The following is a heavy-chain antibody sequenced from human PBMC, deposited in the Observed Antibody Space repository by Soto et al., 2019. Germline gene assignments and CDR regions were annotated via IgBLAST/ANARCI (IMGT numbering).Heavy chain of an antibody. CDR3: ARGIFYCGGDCYSNSVAPFDY. V-gene: IGHV4-34*01. J-gene: IGHJ4*02. CDR2: INHSGST. CDR1: GGSFSGYY. D-gene: IGHD2-21*02. Sequence: SETLSLTCAVYGGSFSGYYWSWIRQPPGKGLEWIGEINHSGSTNYNPSLKSRVTISVDTSKNQFSLKLSSVTAADTAVYYCARGIFYCGGDCYSNSVAPFDYWGQGTPVPVSP.